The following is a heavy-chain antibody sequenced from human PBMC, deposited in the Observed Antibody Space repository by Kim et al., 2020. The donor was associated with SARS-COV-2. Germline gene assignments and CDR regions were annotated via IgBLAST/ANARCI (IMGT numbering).Heavy chain of an antibody. J-gene: IGHJ5*02. D-gene: IGHD6-19*01. V-gene: IGHV6-1*01. CDR3: ARDLRIAVAGYNWFDP. Sequence: SVKSRITINPDTSKNQFSLQLNSVTPEDTAVYYCARDLRIAVAGYNWFDPWGQGTLVTVSS.